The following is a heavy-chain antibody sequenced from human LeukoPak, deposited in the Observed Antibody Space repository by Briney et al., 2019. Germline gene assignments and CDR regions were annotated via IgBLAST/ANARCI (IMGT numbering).Heavy chain of an antibody. Sequence: SGGSLRLSCAASGFTVSSNYMSWVRQAPGKGLEWVGRIKSKTDGGTTESAAPVKGRFTISRDDSKNTLYLQMNSLKTEDTAVYYCTTSYDFTYFFDYWGQGTLVTVSS. CDR2: IKSKTDGGTT. CDR1: GFTVSSNY. D-gene: IGHD3-16*01. V-gene: IGHV3-15*01. CDR3: TTSYDFTYFFDY. J-gene: IGHJ4*02.